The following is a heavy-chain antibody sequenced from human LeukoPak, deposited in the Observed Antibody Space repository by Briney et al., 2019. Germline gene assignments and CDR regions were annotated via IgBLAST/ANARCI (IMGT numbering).Heavy chain of an antibody. CDR1: GYSFTNYW. CDR2: IDPSDSYT. Sequence: GESLKISCKGSGYSFTNYWISWVRQTPGKGLEWMGRIDPSDSYTNYSPSFQGHVTISADKSISTAYLQWNSLKASDTAMYYCARGSAKSGAYYRDYWGQGTLVTVSS. J-gene: IGHJ4*02. D-gene: IGHD3-22*01. V-gene: IGHV5-10-1*01. CDR3: ARGSAKSGAYYRDY.